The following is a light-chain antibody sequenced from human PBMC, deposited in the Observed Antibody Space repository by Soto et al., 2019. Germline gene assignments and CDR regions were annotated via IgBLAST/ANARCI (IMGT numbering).Light chain of an antibody. CDR1: QGIANF. J-gene: IGKJ3*01. CDR3: QQLNSFPIP. Sequence: IQLTQSPSSLSASVGDRVTISCRASQGIANFVAWYQQKPGKAPKLLIYGASTLQSGVPSRFSGSGSGTDFTLTINSLQPEDFATYYCQQLNSFPIPFGPGTKVDIK. CDR2: GAS. V-gene: IGKV1-9*01.